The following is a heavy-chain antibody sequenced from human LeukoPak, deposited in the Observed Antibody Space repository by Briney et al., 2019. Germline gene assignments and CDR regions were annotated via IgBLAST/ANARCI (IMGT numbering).Heavy chain of an antibody. Sequence: GGSLRHSCAASGFTFTDYFMSWIRPARGKGGEWISYISQSGTAIYNADSVKGRFTISRDIAKNSLFLQMNSLRVEDTAVYYCGRWIEGRDPWGQGTLVTVST. D-gene: IGHD2-2*03. CDR1: GFTFTDYF. V-gene: IGHV3-11*04. J-gene: IGHJ5*02. CDR3: GRWIEGRDP. CDR2: ISQSGTAI.